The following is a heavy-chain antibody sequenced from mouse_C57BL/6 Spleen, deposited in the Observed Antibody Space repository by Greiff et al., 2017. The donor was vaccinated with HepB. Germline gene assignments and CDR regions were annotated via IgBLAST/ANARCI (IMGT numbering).Heavy chain of an antibody. J-gene: IGHJ2*01. D-gene: IGHD1-1*01. CDR1: GFTFSSYA. CDR3: ARDRGTTVVAPYYFDY. Sequence: EVHLVESGGGLVKPGGSLKLSCAASGFTFSSYAMSWVRQTPEKRLEWVATISDGGSYTYYPDNVKGRFTISRDNAKNNLYLQMSHLKSEDTAMYYCARDRGTTVVAPYYFDYWGQGTTLTVSS. V-gene: IGHV5-4*01. CDR2: ISDGGSYT.